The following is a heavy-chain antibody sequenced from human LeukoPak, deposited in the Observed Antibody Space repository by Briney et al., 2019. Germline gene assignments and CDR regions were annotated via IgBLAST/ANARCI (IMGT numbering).Heavy chain of an antibody. D-gene: IGHD1-14*01. J-gene: IGHJ6*04. CDR3: ARDLAQVDRPNPDGMDV. CDR1: GGSIRSTTKW. V-gene: IGHV4-4*02. Sequence: SGTLSLTCDVSGGSIRSTTKWWNRVRRPPGKGLEWMGEIFHSGSTNYNPSLKSRVTISIDKSKNQFSLKVTSVTDADTAVYYCARDLAQVDRPNPDGMDVWGKGTTITVSS. CDR2: IFHSGST.